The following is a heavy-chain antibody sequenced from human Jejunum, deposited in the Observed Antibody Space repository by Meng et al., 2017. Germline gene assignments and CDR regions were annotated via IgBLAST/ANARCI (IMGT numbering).Heavy chain of an antibody. CDR3: ARVTGYYYDSSAYSKTLDY. CDR2: ISSGGTNV. J-gene: IGHJ4*02. Sequence: GGSLRLSCAASGFSFSFYAMNWVRQAPGKGLEWVSYISSGGTNVKYTDSVKGRFTISRDNANNSLYLQMNSLRAEDTAVYYCARVTGYYYDSSAYSKTLDYWGQGTLVTVSS. D-gene: IGHD3-22*01. V-gene: IGHV3-48*03. CDR1: GFSFSFYA.